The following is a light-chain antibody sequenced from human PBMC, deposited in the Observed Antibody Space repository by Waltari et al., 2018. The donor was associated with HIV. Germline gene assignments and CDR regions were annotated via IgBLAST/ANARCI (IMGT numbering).Light chain of an antibody. CDR3: QQSYSTLFT. Sequence: DIQMTQSPSSLSASVGDRVTINCRASKGSSSYLNWYQQQPGQATKLLIYAASSFQSGVPSIFSGSLSVTDFTLTISSLQPEDCATYYCQQSYSTLFTFGPWTKVDSK. V-gene: IGKV1-39*01. CDR1: KGSSSY. CDR2: AAS. J-gene: IGKJ3*01.